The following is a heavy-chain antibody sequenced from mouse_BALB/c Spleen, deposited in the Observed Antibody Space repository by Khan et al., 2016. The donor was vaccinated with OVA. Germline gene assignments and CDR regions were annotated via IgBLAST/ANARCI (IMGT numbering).Heavy chain of an antibody. CDR1: GFTFSSYG. CDR2: ISGDSSTI. Sequence: EVKLVESGGGLVQPGGSRKLSCAASGFTFSSYGMHWVRQAPEKGLEWVAYISGDSSTIYYADTVKGRFTISRDNHKYTLFLQMTSLMSEATAMYYCATSYCYGYYFDYWCPGTTLTVSS. CDR3: ATSYCYGYYFDY. V-gene: IGHV5-17*02. J-gene: IGHJ2*01. D-gene: IGHD1-1*01.